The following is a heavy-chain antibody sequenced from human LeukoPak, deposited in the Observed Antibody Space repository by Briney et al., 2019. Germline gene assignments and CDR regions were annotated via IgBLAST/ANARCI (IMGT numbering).Heavy chain of an antibody. CDR1: GGSISSYY. D-gene: IGHD1-1*01. CDR2: IYTSGST. Sequence: PSETLSLTCTVSGGSISSYYWSWIRQPAGKGLEWIGRIYTSGSTNYNPSLKSRVTMSVDTSKNQFSPKLSSVTAADTAVYYCAREGARGWNLLIDYWGQGTLVTVSS. CDR3: AREGARGWNLLIDY. V-gene: IGHV4-4*07. J-gene: IGHJ4*02.